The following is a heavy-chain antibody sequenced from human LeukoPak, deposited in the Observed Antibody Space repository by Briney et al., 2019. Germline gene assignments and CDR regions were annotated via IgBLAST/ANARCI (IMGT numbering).Heavy chain of an antibody. D-gene: IGHD6-19*01. CDR2: ISYDGSNK. J-gene: IGHJ4*02. CDR1: GFTFNNYA. Sequence: HAGRSLRLSRAASGFTFNNYAMHWVRQGPGKGLEWVAVISYDGSNKYYADSVKGRFTISRDNAKNSLYVQMNSLRAEDTALYYCARDRGRKGRMQWLVHGGHYSDYWGQGTLVTVSS. CDR3: ARDRGRKGRMQWLVHGGHYSDY. V-gene: IGHV3-30*04.